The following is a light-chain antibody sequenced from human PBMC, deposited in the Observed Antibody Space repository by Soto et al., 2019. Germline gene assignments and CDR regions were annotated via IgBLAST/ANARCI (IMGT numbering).Light chain of an antibody. CDR2: KAS. V-gene: IGKV1-5*03. Sequence: DIQMTQSPSTLSASVGDRVTITCRASQNINSWLAWYQQKPGKAPKLLIFKASSLESGVPSRFSGSGSGTEFTLTISSLQPDDFATYCCQQYNNYPYTFGQGTKLEIK. J-gene: IGKJ2*01. CDR1: QNINSW. CDR3: QQYNNYPYT.